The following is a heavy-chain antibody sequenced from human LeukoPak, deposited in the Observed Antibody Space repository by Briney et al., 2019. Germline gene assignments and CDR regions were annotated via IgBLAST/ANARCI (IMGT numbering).Heavy chain of an antibody. J-gene: IGHJ4*02. CDR1: GFTFSSYW. CDR3: ARVQRGEMATFDY. V-gene: IGHV3-7*01. CDR2: IKQDGSEK. Sequence: PGGSLRLSCAASGFTFSSYWMSWVRQAPGKGLEWVANIKQDGSEKYYVDSVKGRFTISRDNAKNSLYLQMNSLRAEDTAVYYCARVQRGEMATFDYWGQGTLVTVSS. D-gene: IGHD5-24*01.